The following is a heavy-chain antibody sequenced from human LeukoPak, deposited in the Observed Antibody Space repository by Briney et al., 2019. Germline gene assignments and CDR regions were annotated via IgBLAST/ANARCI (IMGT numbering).Heavy chain of an antibody. CDR2: INHSGST. V-gene: IGHV4-34*01. CDR1: GGSFSGYY. CDR3: ARGKGSGWTFDY. Sequence: SETLSLTCAVYGGSFSGYYWTWIRQPPGKGLEWIGEINHSGSTNYNPSLKSRVTISVDTSKDQFSLKLSSVTAADTAVYYCARGKGSGWTFDYWGQGTLVTVSS. D-gene: IGHD6-19*01. J-gene: IGHJ4*02.